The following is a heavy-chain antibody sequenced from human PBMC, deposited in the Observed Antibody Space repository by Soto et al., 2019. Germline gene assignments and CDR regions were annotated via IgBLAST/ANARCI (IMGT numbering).Heavy chain of an antibody. CDR2: IKSKPDGGTT. D-gene: IGHD3-3*01. J-gene: IGHJ6*02. Sequence: EVQLVESGGGLVKPGGSLRLSCAASGFTFSNAWMSWVRQAPGKGLEWVGRIKSKPDGGTTDYAAPVKGRFTISRDDSKNTLYLQMNSLKTEDTAVYYCTTDSAIFGVVIIKSSPTFGDHEMDVWGQGTTVTVSS. CDR1: GFTFSNAW. V-gene: IGHV3-15*01. CDR3: TTDSAIFGVVIIKSSPTFGDHEMDV.